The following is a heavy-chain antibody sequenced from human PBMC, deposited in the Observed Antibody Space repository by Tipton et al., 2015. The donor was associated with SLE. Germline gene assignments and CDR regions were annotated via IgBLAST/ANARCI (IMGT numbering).Heavy chain of an antibody. V-gene: IGHV6-1*01. CDR2: TYYRSKWFT. D-gene: IGHD4-11*01. Sequence: GLVKPSQTLSLICAISGDSVSSNRAAWNWIRQSPSRGLEWLGRTYYRSKWFTNYAVSVKSRITINPDTSKNQFSLHLNSVTPDDTAVYYCARIRVSNFYYYYYMDVWGKGTTVTVSS. CDR3: ARIRVSNFYYYYYMDV. J-gene: IGHJ6*03. CDR1: GDSVSSNRAA.